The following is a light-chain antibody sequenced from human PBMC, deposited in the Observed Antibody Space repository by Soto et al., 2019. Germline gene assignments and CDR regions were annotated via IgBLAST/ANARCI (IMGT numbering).Light chain of an antibody. CDR3: QQYGSSPQT. V-gene: IGKV3-20*01. Sequence: ETVLTQSPGTLSLSPGERATLSCRASLSVSSSYLAWYQQKPGQAPRLLIYGASSRATGIPDRFSGSGSGTDFTLTISRLETEDFAVYYCQQYGSSPQTFGQGTKVEVK. CDR2: GAS. J-gene: IGKJ1*01. CDR1: LSVSSSY.